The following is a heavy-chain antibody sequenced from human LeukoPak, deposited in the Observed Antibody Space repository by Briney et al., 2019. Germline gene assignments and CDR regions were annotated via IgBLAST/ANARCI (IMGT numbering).Heavy chain of an antibody. CDR2: INHSGST. CDR3: ARVTHPIFIVLWGYFDY. J-gene: IGHJ4*02. CDR1: GGSFNGYY. D-gene: IGHD2-8*02. V-gene: IGHV4-34*01. Sequence: SETLSLTCAVYGGSFNGYYWSWIRQPPGKGLEWIGEINHSGSTNYNPSLKSRVTISVDTSKNQFSLRLSSVTAADTAVYYCARVTHPIFIVLWGYFDYWGQGTLVTVSS.